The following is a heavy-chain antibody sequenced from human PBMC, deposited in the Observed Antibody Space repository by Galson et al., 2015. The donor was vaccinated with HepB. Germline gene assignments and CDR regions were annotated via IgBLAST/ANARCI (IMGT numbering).Heavy chain of an antibody. CDR2: INTDGTTT. CDR3: ARDSSGWYPVFDY. J-gene: IGHJ4*02. Sequence: SLRLSCAASGFTFSNYWVHWVRQVPGKGLEWVSRINTDGTTTTYADSVRGRFTISRDNAKNTLYLQMDSLRADDTAVYYCARDSSGWYPVFDYWGQGTLVTVSS. V-gene: IGHV3-74*01. D-gene: IGHD6-19*01. CDR1: GFTFSNYW.